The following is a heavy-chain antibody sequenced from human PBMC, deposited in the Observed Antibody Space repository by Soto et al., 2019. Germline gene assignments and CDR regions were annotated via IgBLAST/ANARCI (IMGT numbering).Heavy chain of an antibody. CDR1: GYTFINYG. J-gene: IGHJ6*03. CDR3: ARENAAAAPSYYHYYMDV. V-gene: IGHV1-18*01. Sequence: QIQLVQSGAEVKKPGTSVRISCKASGYTFINYGVSWVRQAPGQDLEWMGWISPYNGNTKYAQKLQDRVTMTTDTSKSTAFMELRSLKSDDTGVYYCARENAAAAPSYYHYYMDVWGKGTTVTVSS. D-gene: IGHD2-2*01. CDR2: ISPYNGNT.